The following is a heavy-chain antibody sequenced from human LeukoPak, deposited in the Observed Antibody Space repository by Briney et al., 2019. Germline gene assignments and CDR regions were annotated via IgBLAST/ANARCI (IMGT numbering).Heavy chain of an antibody. Sequence: GGSLRLSCAASGFTFNNYGMHWVRQAPGKGLEWVAFIRYNGNNQYYADSVKGRFTISRDNSKNTLYLQMNSLRAEDTAVYYCARTYYDILTGYNPYFDYWGQGILVTVSS. CDR2: IRYNGNNQ. D-gene: IGHD3-9*01. CDR1: GFTFNNYG. V-gene: IGHV3-30*02. CDR3: ARTYYDILTGYNPYFDY. J-gene: IGHJ4*02.